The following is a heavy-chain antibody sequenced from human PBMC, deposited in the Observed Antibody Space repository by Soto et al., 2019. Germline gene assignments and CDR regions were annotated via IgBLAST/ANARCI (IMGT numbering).Heavy chain of an antibody. Sequence: VQLLESGGGLVQPGGSLRLSCAASGFPFTTSGFLWVRQAPGKGLEWVAVIPYDGSHTYYADSVKGRFTISRDNSKNTLYLQMDSLRAEDTAVYYCAKLLVLEGEVQDFDYWGQGTLVTVSS. CDR3: AKLLVLEGEVQDFDY. J-gene: IGHJ4*02. V-gene: IGHV3-30*18. D-gene: IGHD3-3*01. CDR2: IPYDGSHT. CDR1: GFPFTTSG.